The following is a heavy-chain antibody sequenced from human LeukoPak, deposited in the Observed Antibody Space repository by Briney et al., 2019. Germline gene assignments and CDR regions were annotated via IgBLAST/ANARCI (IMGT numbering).Heavy chain of an antibody. CDR3: ARRPHYCSSTSCYSYYYYYMDV. Sequence: PSETLSLTCAVYGGSFSGYYWSWIPQPPGKGLEWIGEINHSESTNYNPSLKSRVTISVDTSKNQFSLKLSSVTAAGTAVYYCARRPHYCSSTSCYSYYYYYMDVWGKGTTVTVSS. CDR1: GGSFSGYY. J-gene: IGHJ6*03. D-gene: IGHD2-2*01. CDR2: INHSEST. V-gene: IGHV4-34*01.